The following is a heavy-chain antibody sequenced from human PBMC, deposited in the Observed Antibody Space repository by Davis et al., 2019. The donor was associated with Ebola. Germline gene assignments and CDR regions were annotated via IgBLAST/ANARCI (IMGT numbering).Heavy chain of an antibody. CDR1: GFTFSDYY. J-gene: IGHJ6*02. Sequence: GESLKISCAASGFTFSDYYMSWIRQAPGKGLEWVATISVSGGSAYSADSVKGRFTISRDNSRKTLFLQMNSLRAEDTAVYYCAKDYSPLYHYYGMDVWGQGTPVTVSS. D-gene: IGHD4-11*01. CDR3: AKDYSPLYHYYGMDV. CDR2: ISVSGGSA. V-gene: IGHV3-23*01.